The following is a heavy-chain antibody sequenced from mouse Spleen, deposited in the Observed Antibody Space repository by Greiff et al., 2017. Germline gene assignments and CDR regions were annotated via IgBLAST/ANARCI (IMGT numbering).Heavy chain of an antibody. CDR1: GFTFSDYG. CDR3: AREYYGSSYFHWYFDV. V-gene: IGHV5-17*01. D-gene: IGHD1-1*01. J-gene: IGHJ1*01. CDR2: ISSGSSTI. Sequence: EVHLVESGGGLVKPGGSLKLSCAASGFTFSDYGMHWVRQAPEKGLEWVAYISSGSSTIYYADTVKGRFTISRDNAKNTLFLQMTSLRSEDTAMYYCAREYYGSSYFHWYFDVWGAGTTVTVSS.